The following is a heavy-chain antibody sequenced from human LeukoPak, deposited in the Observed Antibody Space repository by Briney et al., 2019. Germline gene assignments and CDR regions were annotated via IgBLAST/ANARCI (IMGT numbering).Heavy chain of an antibody. D-gene: IGHD2-2*01. V-gene: IGHV1-18*04. J-gene: IGHJ4*02. CDR2: IRTYNGNT. Sequence: GASVKVSCKGSGYNFDRYGVNWVRQAPGQGLEWVGWIRTYNGNTFYAQKFEGRVSMTTDTSTNTVYMDLRSLRSDDTAVYYCARDLEHCRNIICSNSAYWGQGTLVTVSS. CDR1: GYNFDRYG. CDR3: ARDLEHCRNIICSNSAY.